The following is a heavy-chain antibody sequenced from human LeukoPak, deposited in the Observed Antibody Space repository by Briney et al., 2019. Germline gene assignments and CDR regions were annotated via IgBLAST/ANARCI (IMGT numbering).Heavy chain of an antibody. CDR3: TRDYGDSILGNYYYYMDV. J-gene: IGHJ6*03. CDR2: IRSKTNNYEK. Sequence: GGSLKLSCAASGFTFSGSAMHWVRQASGKGLEWVGRIRSKTNNYEKAYGESVQGRVTISRDDSRNTAYLQMNSLKIEDTAVYFCTRDYGDSILGNYYYYMDVWGKGTTVTISS. CDR1: GFTFSGSA. V-gene: IGHV3-73*01. D-gene: IGHD4-17*01.